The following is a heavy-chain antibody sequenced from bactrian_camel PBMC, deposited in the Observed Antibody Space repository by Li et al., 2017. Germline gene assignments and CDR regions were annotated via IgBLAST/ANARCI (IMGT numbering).Heavy chain of an antibody. J-gene: IGHJ6*01. CDR2: LKWDGTDT. Sequence: VQLVESGGGLVQPGGSLRLSCSAGGSTSMYWWMGWVRQTPGKGLEWVSTLKWDGTDTYYADFVKGRFTISRDNTKNTVYLQMNSLKSEDTALYYCATDYGLGVFGYWGQGTQVTVS. CDR1: GSTSMYWW. CDR3: ATDYGLGVFGY. D-gene: IGHD5*01. V-gene: IGHV3S6*01.